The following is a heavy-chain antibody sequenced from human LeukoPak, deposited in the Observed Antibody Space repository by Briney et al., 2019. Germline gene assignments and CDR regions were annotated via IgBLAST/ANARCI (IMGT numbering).Heavy chain of an antibody. D-gene: IGHD3-22*01. CDR1: GGSFSGYY. CDR3: ARDKKDYYDSSGYYYFAFDI. CDR2: IYYSGST. V-gene: IGHV4-59*01. Sequence: SSETLSLTCAVYGGSFSGYYWSWIRQPPGKGLEWIGYIYYSGSTSYNPSLKSRVTISVDTSKNQFSLKLSSVTAADTAVYYCARDKKDYYDSSGYYYFAFDIWGQGTIVNVSS. J-gene: IGHJ3*02.